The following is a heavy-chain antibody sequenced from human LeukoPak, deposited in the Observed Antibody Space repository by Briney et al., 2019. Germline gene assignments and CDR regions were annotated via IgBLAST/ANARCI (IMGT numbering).Heavy chain of an antibody. CDR3: AREWLRLNYFDY. D-gene: IGHD5-12*01. J-gene: IGHJ4*02. V-gene: IGHV3-30*01. CDR1: GFTFRSYA. CDR2: ISYDGSNK. Sequence: GGSLRLSCAASGFTFRSYALHWVRQAPGKGLEWVAVISYDGSNKYYADSVKGRFTISRDNSKNTLYLQMNSLRAEDTAVYYCAREWLRLNYFDYWGQGTLATVSS.